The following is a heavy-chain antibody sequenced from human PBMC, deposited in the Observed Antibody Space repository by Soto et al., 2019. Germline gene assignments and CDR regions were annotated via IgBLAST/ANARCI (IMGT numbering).Heavy chain of an antibody. CDR1: GFTFSSYA. J-gene: IGHJ6*02. CDR3: ARYIPGVRYYGMDV. D-gene: IGHD2-2*01. V-gene: IGHV3-23*01. CDR2: IGESGTPT. Sequence: GGSLRLSCAASGFTFSSYAMKWVRQAPGKGLEWVSLIGESGTPTYYADSVKGRFTISRDNSGNTLSLEMYSLRAEDTAVYYCARYIPGVRYYGMDVWAKGPRSPSP.